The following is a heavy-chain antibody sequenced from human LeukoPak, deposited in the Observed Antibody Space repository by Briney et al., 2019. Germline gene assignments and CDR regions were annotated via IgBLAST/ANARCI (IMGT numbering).Heavy chain of an antibody. CDR1: GFTVSSNY. CDR2: IYSGGST. D-gene: IGHD1-26*01. J-gene: IGHJ4*02. Sequence: GRSLRLSCAASGFTVSSNYMSWVRQAPGKGLEWVSVIYSGGSTYYADSVKGRFTISRDNSKNTLYLQMNSLRAEDTAVYYCARVKEGDQGFDYWGQGTLVTVSS. CDR3: ARVKEGDQGFDY. V-gene: IGHV3-53*01.